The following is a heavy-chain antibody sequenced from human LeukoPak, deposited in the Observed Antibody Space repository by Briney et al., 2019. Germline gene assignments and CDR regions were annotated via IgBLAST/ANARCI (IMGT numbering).Heavy chain of an antibody. D-gene: IGHD6-6*01. CDR1: GGSISSYY. CDR2: IYYSGST. CDR3: ARHTPGGSSAREDDAFDI. Sequence: PSQTLSLTCTVSGGSISSYYWSWIRQPPGKGLEWIGYIYYSGSTNYNPSLKSRVTISVDTSKNQFSLKLSSVTAADTAVYYCARHTPGGSSAREDDAFDIWGQGTMVTVSS. J-gene: IGHJ3*02. V-gene: IGHV4-59*01.